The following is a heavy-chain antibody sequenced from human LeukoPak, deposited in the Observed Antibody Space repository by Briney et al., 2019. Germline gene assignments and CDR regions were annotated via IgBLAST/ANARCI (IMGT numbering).Heavy chain of an antibody. Sequence: SETLSLTCTVSGGSMRSHYWSWIRQTPGKGLEWIGYIDYSGSTRYNASLQSGVSISVDTYKNQFSLKLTSVTATDTAVYYCARLINNDNSGDADTFDMWGQGTVVTVFS. CDR2: IDYSGST. CDR3: ARLINNDNSGDADTFDM. D-gene: IGHD3-22*01. V-gene: IGHV4-59*11. CDR1: GGSMRSHY. J-gene: IGHJ3*02.